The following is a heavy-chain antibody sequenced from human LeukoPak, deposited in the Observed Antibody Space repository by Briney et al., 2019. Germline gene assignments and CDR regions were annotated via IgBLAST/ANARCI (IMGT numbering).Heavy chain of an antibody. CDR1: GFTFSKSW. Sequence: GGSLRLSCAASGFTFSKSWMSWARQAPGKGLECVANIKPDGTEKYYVDSVKGRFTISRDNAKNSLYLQMNSLRAEDTAVYYCAKEDYWGQGTLVTVSS. CDR3: AKEDY. CDR2: IKPDGTEK. J-gene: IGHJ4*02. V-gene: IGHV3-7*03.